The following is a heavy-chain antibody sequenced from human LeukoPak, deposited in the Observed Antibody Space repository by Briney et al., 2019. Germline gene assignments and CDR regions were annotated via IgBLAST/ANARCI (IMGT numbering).Heavy chain of an antibody. D-gene: IGHD3-22*01. CDR2: ISSSSSYI. Sequence: GSLRLSCAASGFTFSSYEMNWVRQAPGKGLEWVSSISSSSSYIYYADSVKGRFTISRDNAKNSLYLQMNSLRAEDTAVYYCASRERTYYYDSSGYLDYWGQGTLVTVSS. CDR1: GFTFSSYE. CDR3: ASRERTYYYDSSGYLDY. V-gene: IGHV3-21*01. J-gene: IGHJ4*02.